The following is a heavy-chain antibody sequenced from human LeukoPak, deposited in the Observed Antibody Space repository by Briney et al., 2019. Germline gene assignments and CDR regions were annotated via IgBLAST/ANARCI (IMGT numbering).Heavy chain of an antibody. Sequence: GGSLRLSCAASGFTFSSYGMHWVRQAPGKGLEWVAFIRYDENNKYYAGSVKGRFTISRDNSKNTLYLHMNSLRAEDTAVYYCAKDEVWYSSSTSCSSPGNWGQGTLVTVSS. J-gene: IGHJ4*02. CDR2: IRYDENNK. CDR3: AKDEVWYSSSTSCSSPGN. CDR1: GFTFSSYG. D-gene: IGHD2-2*01. V-gene: IGHV3-30*02.